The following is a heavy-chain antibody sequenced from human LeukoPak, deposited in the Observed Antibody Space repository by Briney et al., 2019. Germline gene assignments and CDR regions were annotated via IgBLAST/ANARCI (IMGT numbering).Heavy chain of an antibody. CDR1: GFIFPNAW. J-gene: IGHJ1*01. Sequence: GGSLRLSCAASGFIFPNAWMHWVRQAPGKGLEWVGRIKNKNRGQTTSYIQPVKGRFTISRDDSRNALYLEMDSLKTEDTAVYHCVTDGGLLPYYFTYWGQGTLVTVSS. CDR2: IKNKNRGQTT. V-gene: IGHV3-15*01. D-gene: IGHD3-10*01. CDR3: VTDGGLLPYYFTY.